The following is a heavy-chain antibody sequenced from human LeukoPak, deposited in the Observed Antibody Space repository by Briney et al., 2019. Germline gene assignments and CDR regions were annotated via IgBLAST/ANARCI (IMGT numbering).Heavy chain of an antibody. Sequence: GGSLRLSCAASGFTFSSYWMSWVRQAPGKGLEWVANIKQDGSEKYYVDSVKGRFTISRDNAKNSLYLQMNSLRAKDTAVYYCARELGSMVRGVICEGFDYWGQGTLVTVSS. CDR2: IKQDGSEK. CDR1: GFTFSSYW. D-gene: IGHD3-10*01. CDR3: ARELGSMVRGVICEGFDY. V-gene: IGHV3-7*01. J-gene: IGHJ4*02.